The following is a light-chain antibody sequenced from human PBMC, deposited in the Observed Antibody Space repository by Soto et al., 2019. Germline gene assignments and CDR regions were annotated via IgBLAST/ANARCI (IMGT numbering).Light chain of an antibody. CDR1: SSDVGGYNY. V-gene: IGLV2-14*01. Sequence: QSVLTQPASVSGSPGHSITISCTGTSSDVGGYNYVSWYQQHPGKAPKLMIYDVSNRPSGVSNRFSGSKSGNTASLTISGLQAEDEADYYCSSYTSGSTLVFGTGTKVTVL. J-gene: IGLJ1*01. CDR3: SSYTSGSTLV. CDR2: DVS.